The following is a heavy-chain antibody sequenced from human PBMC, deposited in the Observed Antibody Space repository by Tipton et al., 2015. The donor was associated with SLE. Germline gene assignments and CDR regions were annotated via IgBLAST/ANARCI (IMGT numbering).Heavy chain of an antibody. CDR1: GGSIRSYY. D-gene: IGHD4-17*01. CDR3: AATVTIIFDY. V-gene: IGHV4-59*08. J-gene: IGHJ4*02. CDR2: IDYTRGM. Sequence: TLSLTCTVSGGSIRSYYWSWIRQPPGKRLEWIGYIDYTRGMKYHPSLESRVTISVDKSKNQFSLKMTSVTAADTAVYYCAATVTIIFDYWGQGNLVTVSS.